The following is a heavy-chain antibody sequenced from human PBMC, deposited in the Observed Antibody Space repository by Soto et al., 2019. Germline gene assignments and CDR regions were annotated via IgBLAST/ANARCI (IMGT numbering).Heavy chain of an antibody. CDR1: GGTFSSYA. Sequence: QVQLVQSGAEVRQPASSVKVSCKTSGGTFSSYAISWVRQAPGQGLEWMGGIVPIVDTSTYAQKFQGRVTITADESTSTDYMELSSLRSDDKAVYYCVRVVAIPGYPDNWGQGTLVTVSS. D-gene: IGHD5-12*01. V-gene: IGHV1-69*12. J-gene: IGHJ4*02. CDR2: IVPIVDTS. CDR3: VRVVAIPGYPDN.